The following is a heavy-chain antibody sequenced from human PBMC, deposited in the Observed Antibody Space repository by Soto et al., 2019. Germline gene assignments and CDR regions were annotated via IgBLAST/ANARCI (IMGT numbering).Heavy chain of an antibody. V-gene: IGHV4-59*12. J-gene: IGHJ5*02. CDR3: ERDEAPFQLLGWFDP. D-gene: IGHD2-2*01. CDR1: GGSISGYY. Sequence: SETLSLTCTVSGGSISGYYWSWIRQPPGKGLEWIGYIYYTGSTNYSPSLRSRVTISVDTSKNQFSLKLSAVTAADTAVYYCERDEAPFQLLGWFDPWGQGTLVTVSS. CDR2: IYYTGST.